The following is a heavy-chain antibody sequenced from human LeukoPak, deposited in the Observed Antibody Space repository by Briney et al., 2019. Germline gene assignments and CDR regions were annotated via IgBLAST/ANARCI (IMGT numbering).Heavy chain of an antibody. CDR2: IWFDGSNK. CDR1: GFTFSNYG. Sequence: GGSLRLSCAASGFTFSNYGMHWVRQTPGKGLEWVAVIWFDGSNKYYADSAKGRFTISRDNSKNTLHLQMNSLRAEDTAVYYCARDRLGYCSGGSCYSAYDGFDIWGQGTMVTVSS. CDR3: ARDRLGYCSGGSCYSAYDGFDI. J-gene: IGHJ3*02. D-gene: IGHD2-15*01. V-gene: IGHV3-33*01.